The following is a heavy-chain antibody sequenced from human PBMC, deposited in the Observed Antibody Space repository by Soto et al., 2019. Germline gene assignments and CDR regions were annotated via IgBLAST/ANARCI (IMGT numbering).Heavy chain of an antibody. CDR2: ISLRSTTI. V-gene: IGHV3-48*02. Sequence: VQLVESGGGSAQPGGSLRLSCETSGFTFSDYNMNWVRQAPGKGLEWVSYISLRSTTIYYADSVRDRFIISRDDAARSLYLQMNSLMYDDTAVYYCAFSGNYDVYWGQGALVTVSS. J-gene: IGHJ4*02. CDR3: AFSGNYDVY. CDR1: GFTFSDYN. D-gene: IGHD1-26*01.